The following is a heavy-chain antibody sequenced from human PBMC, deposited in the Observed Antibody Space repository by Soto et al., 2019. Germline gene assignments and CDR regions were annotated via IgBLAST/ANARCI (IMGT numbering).Heavy chain of an antibody. CDR3: ERAKDGYSFDY. D-gene: IGHD5-12*01. V-gene: IGHV3-53*01. CDR1: GFTVSSNY. CDR2: IYSGGST. Sequence: HPGGSLRLSCAASGFTVSSNYMSWVRQAPGKGLEWVSVIYSGGSTYYADSVKGRFAISRDNSKNTLYLQMNSLRAEDTAVYYCERAKDGYSFDYWGQGTLVTVSS. J-gene: IGHJ4*02.